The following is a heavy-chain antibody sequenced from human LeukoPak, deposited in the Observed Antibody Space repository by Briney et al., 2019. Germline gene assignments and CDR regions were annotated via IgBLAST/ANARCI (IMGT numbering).Heavy chain of an antibody. CDR2: ISYDGSNK. D-gene: IGHD2-2*01. CDR3: AKPDSKYCSSTSCFTFDY. J-gene: IGHJ4*02. CDR1: GFTFSSYG. V-gene: IGHV3-30*18. Sequence: GGSLRLSCAASGFTFSSYGMHWVRQAPGKGLEWVAVISYDGSNKYYADSVKGRFTISRDNSKNTLYLQMNSLRAEDTAVYYCAKPDSKYCSSTSCFTFDYWGQGTLVTVSS.